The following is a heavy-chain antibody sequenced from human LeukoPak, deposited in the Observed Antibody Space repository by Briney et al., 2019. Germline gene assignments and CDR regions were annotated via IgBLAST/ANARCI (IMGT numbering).Heavy chain of an antibody. V-gene: IGHV4-59*11. CDR1: GGSISSHY. D-gene: IGHD2-2*01. CDR2: IYSSGST. J-gene: IGHJ4*02. CDR3: ARFSSGCDTTCCYVHY. Sequence: SETLSLTCTVSGGSISSHYWTWIRQPPGKGLELIGHIYSSGSTFYSPSLKSRVTMSVDTSKNQFSLKLTSVTAADTAVYYCARFSSGCDTTCCYVHYWGQGTLVIVSS.